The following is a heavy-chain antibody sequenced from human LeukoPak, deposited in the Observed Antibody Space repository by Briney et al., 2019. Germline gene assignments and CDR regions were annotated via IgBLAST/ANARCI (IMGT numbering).Heavy chain of an antibody. J-gene: IGHJ6*02. CDR3: AMATDYYYGMDV. Sequence: SETLSLTCTVSGGSISSSSYYWSWIRQPPGKGLEWIGYIYYSGSTNYNPSLKSRVTISVDTSKNQFSLKLSSVTAADTAVYYCAMATDYYYGMDVWGQGTTVTVSS. CDR1: GGSISSSSYY. V-gene: IGHV4-61*05. CDR2: IYYSGST. D-gene: IGHD5-12*01.